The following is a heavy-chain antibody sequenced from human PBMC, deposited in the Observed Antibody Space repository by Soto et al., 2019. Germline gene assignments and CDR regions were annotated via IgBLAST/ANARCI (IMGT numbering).Heavy chain of an antibody. V-gene: IGHV4-59*01. Sequence: SETLSLTCTVSGGSISNYYWTWIRQPPGKGLEWIGFIYYSGTTDYNPSLKSRVTISVDTSKNRFSLKLTSVTAADTAVYYCARKKREHYYSGMNVWGQGXTVTVSS. CDR2: IYYSGTT. CDR3: ARKKREHYYSGMNV. J-gene: IGHJ6*02. CDR1: GGSISNYY.